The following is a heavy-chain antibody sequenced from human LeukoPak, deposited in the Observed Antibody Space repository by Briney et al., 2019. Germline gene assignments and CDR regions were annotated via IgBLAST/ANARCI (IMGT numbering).Heavy chain of an antibody. CDR2: IYPGDSDT. D-gene: IGHD6-25*01. CDR1: GYSFTSYW. Sequence: GESLKISCKGSGYSFTSYWIGWVRQMPGKGLEWMGIIYPGDSDTRYSPSFQGQVTISADKSINTAYLQWSSLKASDTAMYYCAIAGRQRLAQFDYWGQGTLVTVSS. V-gene: IGHV5-51*01. J-gene: IGHJ4*02. CDR3: AIAGRQRLAQFDY.